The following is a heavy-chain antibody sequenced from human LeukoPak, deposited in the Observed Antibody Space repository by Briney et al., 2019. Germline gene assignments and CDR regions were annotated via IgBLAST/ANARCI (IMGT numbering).Heavy chain of an antibody. Sequence: PGRSLRLSCTASGFPFSSYGMHWVRQGPGKGLVWVTVIWPDGSIKYYADSVKGRFTVSRDNSKNTLYLQMNSLRAEDTAVYYCARDPRDRLRFLEWLGDFDYWGQGTLVTVSS. D-gene: IGHD3-3*01. V-gene: IGHV3-33*01. CDR3: ARDPRDRLRFLEWLGDFDY. J-gene: IGHJ4*02. CDR2: IWPDGSIK. CDR1: GFPFSSYG.